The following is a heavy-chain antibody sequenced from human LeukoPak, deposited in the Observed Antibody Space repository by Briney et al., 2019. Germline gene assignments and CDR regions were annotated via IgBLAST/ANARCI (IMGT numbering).Heavy chain of an antibody. CDR1: GGSLSSNNYF. V-gene: IGHV4-39*07. CDR3: ARDTGNSRSGVDC. Sequence: SETLSLTCTVSGGSLSSNNYFWGWIRQPPGKGLEFIGSIYYRGSTYYNPSLKSRVTISVDTSKNQFSLKLQSVTAADTAVYYCARDTGNSRSGVDCWGQGTLVTVSS. D-gene: IGHD4-23*01. CDR2: IYYRGST. J-gene: IGHJ4*02.